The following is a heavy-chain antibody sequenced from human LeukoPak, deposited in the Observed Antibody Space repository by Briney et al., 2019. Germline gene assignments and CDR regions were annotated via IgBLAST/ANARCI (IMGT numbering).Heavy chain of an antibody. V-gene: IGHV4-61*08. Sequence: SETLSLTCTVSGASVGSAGYYWSWIRQPPGGGLEWVGYIYYISTTNYNPSLKCRFTMSVDPSKNQFSLKLNSVTAADTAVYYCARTQSQSGSYRYYFGYWGQGTLVTVSS. J-gene: IGHJ4*02. CDR1: GASVGSAGYY. CDR2: IYYISTT. D-gene: IGHD1-26*01. CDR3: ARTQSQSGSYRYYFGY.